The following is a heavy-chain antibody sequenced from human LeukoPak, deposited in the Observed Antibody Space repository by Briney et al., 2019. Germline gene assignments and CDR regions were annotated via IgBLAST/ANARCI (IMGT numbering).Heavy chain of an antibody. Sequence: SQTLSLTCAVSGGSISSGGYSWSRIRQPPGKGLEWIGCIYHSGSTYYNPSLKSRVTISVDRSKNQISLQLNSVTPEDTAVYYCARSTGPIDYWGQGTLVTVSS. CDR2: IYHSGST. CDR1: GGSISSGGYS. CDR3: ARSTGPIDY. V-gene: IGHV4-30-2*01. D-gene: IGHD1-1*01. J-gene: IGHJ4*02.